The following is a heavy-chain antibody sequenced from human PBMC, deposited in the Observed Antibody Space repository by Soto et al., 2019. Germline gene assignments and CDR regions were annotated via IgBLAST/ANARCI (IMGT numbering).Heavy chain of an antibody. CDR2: INPSGGST. CDR1: GYTFTSYY. V-gene: IGHV1-46*01. Sequence: ASVKVSCKASGYTFTSYYMHWVRQAPGQGLEWMGIINPSGGSTSYARKFQGRVTMTRDTSTSTVYMELSSLRSEDTAVYYCARDGYCSGGSCYDWFDPWGQGTLVTVSS. CDR3: ARDGYCSGGSCYDWFDP. D-gene: IGHD2-15*01. J-gene: IGHJ5*02.